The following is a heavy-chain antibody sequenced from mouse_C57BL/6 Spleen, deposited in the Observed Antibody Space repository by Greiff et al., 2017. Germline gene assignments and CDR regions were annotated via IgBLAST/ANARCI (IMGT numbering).Heavy chain of an antibody. CDR2: IRSKSSNYAT. J-gene: IGHJ3*01. D-gene: IGHD3-2*02. CDR1: GFTFNTYA. CDR3: VRDQGSWFAY. Sequence: EVQVVESGGGLVQPTGSLKLSCAASGFTFNTYAMHWVRQAPGKGLEWVARIRSKSSNYATYYADSVKDRFTISRYDSQSMLSLQMNNLNTEDTAMCYWVRDQGSWFAYWGQGTLVTVSA. V-gene: IGHV10-3*01.